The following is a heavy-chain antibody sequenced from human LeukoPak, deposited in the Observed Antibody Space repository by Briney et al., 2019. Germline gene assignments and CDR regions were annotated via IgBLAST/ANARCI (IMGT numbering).Heavy chain of an antibody. V-gene: IGHV3-21*01. Sequence: GSLRLSCAASGFTFISYSMNWGRQAPGKGLDGVSSISSSSSYIYYADSVKGRFTISRDNAKNSMYLQMNSLRAEDTAVYYCAELGITMIGGVWGKGTTVTISS. D-gene: IGHD3-10*02. J-gene: IGHJ6*04. CDR3: AELGITMIGGV. CDR1: GFTFISYS. CDR2: ISSSSSYI.